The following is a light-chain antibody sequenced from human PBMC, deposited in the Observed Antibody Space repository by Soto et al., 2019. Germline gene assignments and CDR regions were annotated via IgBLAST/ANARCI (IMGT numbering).Light chain of an antibody. Sequence: DIPMTQSPSTLSASVGDRVTITCRASQSISSLLAWYQQKPGKAPRLLIYKASSLETGVASRFSGSGSGTEFTLTISSLQPDDFATYYCQQYNSYSPFTFGQGTKVEI. CDR1: QSISSL. J-gene: IGKJ2*01. V-gene: IGKV1-5*03. CDR3: QQYNSYSPFT. CDR2: KAS.